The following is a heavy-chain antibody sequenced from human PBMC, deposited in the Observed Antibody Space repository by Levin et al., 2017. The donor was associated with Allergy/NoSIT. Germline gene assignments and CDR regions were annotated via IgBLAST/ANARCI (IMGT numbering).Heavy chain of an antibody. CDR2: VNGNGGST. D-gene: IGHD7-27*01. V-gene: IGHV3-23*01. CDR1: GLTFRSYA. J-gene: IGHJ3*01. Sequence: PGGSLRLSCAASGLTFRSYAMSWVRQAPGKGLEWVANVNGNGGSTNYADSVQGRFVISRDNFKDMLYLEMNRLRVEDTAVFYCAKRGPGLAFDVWGQGTMVTVSS. CDR3: AKRGPGLAFDV.